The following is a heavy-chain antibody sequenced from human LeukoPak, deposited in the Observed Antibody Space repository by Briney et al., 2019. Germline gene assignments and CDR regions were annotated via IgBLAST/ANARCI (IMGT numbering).Heavy chain of an antibody. CDR1: GFTFSSYG. V-gene: IGHV3-23*01. D-gene: IGHD3-16*01. CDR2: ISGSGGST. J-gene: IGHJ4*02. CDR3: AKGGDYVWGSYELDY. Sequence: GGTLRLSCAASGFTFSSYGMSWVRQAPGKGLEWVSAISGSGGSTYYADSVKGRFTISRDNSKNTLYLQMNSLRAEDTAVYCCAKGGDYVWGSYELDYWGQGTLVTVSS.